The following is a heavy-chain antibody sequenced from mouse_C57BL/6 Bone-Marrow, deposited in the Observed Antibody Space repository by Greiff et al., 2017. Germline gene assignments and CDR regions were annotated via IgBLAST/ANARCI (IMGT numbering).Heavy chain of an antibody. V-gene: IGHV5-17*01. CDR3: ARRESYYFDY. CDR2: ISSGSSTI. CDR1: GFTFSDYG. Sequence: DVKLVESGGGLVKPGGSLKLSCAASGFTFSDYGMHWVRQAPEKGLEWVAYISSGSSTIYYPATVKGRFTISRDNAKNTLFLQMTSLRSEDTAMYNCARRESYYFDYWGQGTTLTVSS. J-gene: IGHJ2*01.